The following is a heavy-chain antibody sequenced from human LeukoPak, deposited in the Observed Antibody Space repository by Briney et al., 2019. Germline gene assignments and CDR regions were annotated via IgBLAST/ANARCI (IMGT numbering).Heavy chain of an antibody. CDR2: IYYSGST. D-gene: IGHD1-14*01. Sequence: SETLSLTCTVSGGSISSGGYYWSWIRQHPGKGLEWIGYIYYSGSTYYNPSLKSRVTISVDTSKNQFSLKLSSVTAADTAVYYCATAEVNPQIHRSTGLKYWGQGTLVTVSS. V-gene: IGHV4-31*03. CDR3: ATAEVNPQIHRSTGLKY. J-gene: IGHJ4*02. CDR1: GGSISSGGYY.